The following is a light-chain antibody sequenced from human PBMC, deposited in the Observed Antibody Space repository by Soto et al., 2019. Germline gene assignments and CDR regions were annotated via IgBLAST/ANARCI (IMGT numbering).Light chain of an antibody. V-gene: IGLV2-14*01. Sequence: QPASVSWSPGHLITISCTGTSSDVGGYNYVSWYQQLPGKAPKLMIYDVSDRPSGVSNRFSGSKSGNTASLSISGLQAEDEADYYWSSYTSSSLYVFGTWTKVTVL. CDR1: SSDVGGYNY. CDR2: DVS. J-gene: IGLJ1*01. CDR3: SSYTSSSLYV.